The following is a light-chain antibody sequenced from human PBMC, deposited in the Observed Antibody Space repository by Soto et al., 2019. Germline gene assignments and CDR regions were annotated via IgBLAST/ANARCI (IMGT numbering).Light chain of an antibody. V-gene: IGLV3-21*04. CDR1: NIGSKS. CDR3: QVWDSSSDHV. Sequence: SYELTQPPSVSVAPGKTARITCGGNNIGSKSVHWYQQKPGQAPVLVIYYDSDRPSGIPERFSGSNSGNTATLTISRVEAGDEAHYYCQVWDSSSDHVFGTGTKLNVL. J-gene: IGLJ1*01. CDR2: YDS.